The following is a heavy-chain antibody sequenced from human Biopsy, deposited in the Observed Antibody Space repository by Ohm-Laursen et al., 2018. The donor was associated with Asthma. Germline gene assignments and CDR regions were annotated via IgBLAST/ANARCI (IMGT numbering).Heavy chain of an antibody. CDR2: ISGSGGST. V-gene: IGHV3-23*01. D-gene: IGHD3-9*01. CDR1: FCTLSRYS. CDR3: AKDRDYDILTGPPGFDY. J-gene: IGHJ4*02. Sequence: SLGLSCAPSFCTLSRYSMSWVRQAPGKGLEWVSAISGSGGSTYYADSAKGRFTISRDNSKNTLYLQMNSLRAEDTAVYYCAKDRDYDILTGPPGFDYWGQGTLVTVSS.